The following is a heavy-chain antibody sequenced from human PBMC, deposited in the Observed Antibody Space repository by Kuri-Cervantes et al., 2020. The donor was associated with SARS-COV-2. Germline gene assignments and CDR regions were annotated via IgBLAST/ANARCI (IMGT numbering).Heavy chain of an antibody. V-gene: IGHV4-61*03. CDR1: GASVSSASHY. CDR3: ARDRGLGSASSNGMDV. CDR2: IDYSGST. Sequence: SETLSLTCTVSGASVSSASHYWSWIRQPPGKGLEWIGYIDYSGSTNYNPSLKSRVTISVDRSKNHFSLRVSSVTAADTAVYYCARDRGLGSASSNGMDVWGQGTTVTVSS. J-gene: IGHJ6*02. D-gene: IGHD3-10*01.